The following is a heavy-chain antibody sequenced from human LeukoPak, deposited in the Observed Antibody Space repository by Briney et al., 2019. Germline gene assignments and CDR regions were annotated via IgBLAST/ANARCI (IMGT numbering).Heavy chain of an antibody. J-gene: IGHJ6*02. V-gene: IGHV1-18*01. CDR3: ARDEALLPKTECNYYYYYGMDV. CDR1: GYTFTSYG. Sequence: ASVKVSCKASGYTFTSYGISWVRQAPGQGLEWMGWISAYNGNTNYAQKLQGRVTMTTDTSTSTAYMELRSLRPDDTAVYYCARDEALLPKTECNYYYYYGMDVWGQGTTVTVSS. D-gene: IGHD2-15*01. CDR2: ISAYNGNT.